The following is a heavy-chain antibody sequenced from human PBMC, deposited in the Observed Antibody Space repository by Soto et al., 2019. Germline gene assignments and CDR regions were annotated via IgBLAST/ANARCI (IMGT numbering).Heavy chain of an antibody. J-gene: IGHJ6*02. CDR1: GFSLSTSGMC. Sequence: ESGPTLVNPTQTLTLTCTFSGFSLSTSGMCVSWIRQPPGKALEWLALIDWDDDKYYSTSLKTRLTISKDTSKNQVVLTMTNMDPVDTATYYCARSPVYYYDSSGANYYYYGMDVWGQGTTVTVSS. CDR3: ARSPVYYYDSSGANYYYYGMDV. D-gene: IGHD3-22*01. V-gene: IGHV2-70*01. CDR2: IDWDDDK.